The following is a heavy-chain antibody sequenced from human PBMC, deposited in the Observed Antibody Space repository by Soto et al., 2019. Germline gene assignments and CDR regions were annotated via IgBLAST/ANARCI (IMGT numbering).Heavy chain of an antibody. V-gene: IGHV3-7*01. CDR1: GFTFSTFW. Sequence: EVQLVESGGGLVQPGGSLRLSCAASGFTFSTFWMCWVRQAPGKGLEWVANIKQDGSETYYVDCVKGRFTISRDNAKNSLCLQINSLRAEDTAVYYCARDSGTSDYWGQGTLVTVSS. CDR3: ARDSGTSDY. J-gene: IGHJ4*02. D-gene: IGHD1-1*01. CDR2: IKQDGSET.